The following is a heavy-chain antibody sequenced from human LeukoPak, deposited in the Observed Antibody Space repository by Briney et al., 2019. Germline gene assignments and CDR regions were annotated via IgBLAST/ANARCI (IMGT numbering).Heavy chain of an antibody. CDR2: INSDGSST. CDR3: PRATIFGVAEFDY. CDR1: GFTFSSYW. J-gene: IGHJ4*02. D-gene: IGHD3-3*01. V-gene: IGHV3-74*01. Sequence: GGSLRLSCAASGFTFSSYWMHWVRQAPGKGLVWVSRINSDGSSTSYADSVKGRFTISRENAKNTLYLQMNSLRAEDTAVYYCPRATIFGVAEFDYWGQGTLVTVSS.